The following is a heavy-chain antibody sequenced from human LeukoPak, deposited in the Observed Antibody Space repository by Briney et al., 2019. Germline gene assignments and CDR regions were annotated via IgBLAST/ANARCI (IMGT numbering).Heavy chain of an antibody. V-gene: IGHV4-59*01. CDR1: GGSISDYY. D-gene: IGHD2-2*01. CDR3: ARGDFCSSSNCYLRPMDV. Sequence: KPSETLSLTCTVSGGSISDYYWNWIRQPPGKGLEWIGYIYYSGSTTYNPSLKSRVTMSVDTAKNQFSLKLRSVTAADTAVYYCARGDFCSSSNCYLRPMDVWGKGTTATVSS. CDR2: IYYSGST. J-gene: IGHJ6*03.